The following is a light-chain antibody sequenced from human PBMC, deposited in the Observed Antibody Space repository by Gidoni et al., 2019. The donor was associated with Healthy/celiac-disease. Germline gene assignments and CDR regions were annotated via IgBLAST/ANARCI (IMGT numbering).Light chain of an antibody. J-gene: IGLJ2*01. CDR3: AAWDDRLNGPV. CDR1: SSNIGNNA. V-gene: IGLV1-36*01. CDR2: YDD. Sequence: QSVLTQPPSVSEVPRQRVTISCSGSSSNIGNNAVNWYQQLPGKAPKLLIYYDDLLPSGVSDRFSGSKSGTSASLAISGLQSEDEADYYCAAWDDRLNGPVFGGGTKLTVL.